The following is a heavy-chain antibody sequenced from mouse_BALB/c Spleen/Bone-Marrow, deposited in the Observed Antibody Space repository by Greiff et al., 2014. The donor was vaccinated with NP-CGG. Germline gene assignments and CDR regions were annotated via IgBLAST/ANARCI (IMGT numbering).Heavy chain of an antibody. D-gene: IGHD2-1*01. CDR1: GFTFTDYY. V-gene: IGHV7-3*02. Sequence: DVQLVESGGGLVQPGGSLRLSCATSGFTFTDYYMSWVRQPPGKALEWLGFIRNKANGYTTEYSESVKGRFTISRDNSQSILYLQMNTLRAEESATYYCARDKNYGSYWYFDVWGAGTTVTVSS. CDR3: ARDKNYGSYWYFDV. J-gene: IGHJ1*01. CDR2: IRNKANGYTT.